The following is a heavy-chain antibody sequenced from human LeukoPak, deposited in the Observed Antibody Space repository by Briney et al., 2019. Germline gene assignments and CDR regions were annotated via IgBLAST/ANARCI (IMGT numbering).Heavy chain of an antibody. V-gene: IGHV3-30-3*01. J-gene: IGHJ4*02. CDR1: GFTFSSYA. CDR3: ARDQAVNPRYYFDY. Sequence: PGRSLRLSCAASGFTFSSYAMHWVRQAPGKGLEWVAVISYDGSNKYYADSVKGRFTISRDNSKNTLYLQMNSLRAEDTAVYYCARDQAVNPRYYFDYWGQGTLVTVSS. D-gene: IGHD6-19*01. CDR2: ISYDGSNK.